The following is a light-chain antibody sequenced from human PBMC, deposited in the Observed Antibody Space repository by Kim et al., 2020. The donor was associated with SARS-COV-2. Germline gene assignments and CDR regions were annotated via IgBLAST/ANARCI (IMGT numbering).Light chain of an antibody. CDR2: DAS. CDR3: QQYGGSPKT. CDR1: QTVSSNY. Sequence: PGERATPSCGASQTVSSNYLAWYQQKPGLAPRLLIYDASTRATGSPDRFSGSGSGTDFTLTISRLEPEDFAVYYCQQYGGSPKTFGQGTKVDIK. V-gene: IGKV3D-20*01. J-gene: IGKJ1*01.